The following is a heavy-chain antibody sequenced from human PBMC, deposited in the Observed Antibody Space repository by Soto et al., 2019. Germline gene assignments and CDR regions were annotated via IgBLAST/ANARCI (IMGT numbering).Heavy chain of an antibody. CDR2: ISANGQGI. V-gene: IGHV3-23*01. Sequence: GGSLRLSCAASGFTFSTYALSWGRQAPGKGLEWVSAISANGQGIYYADSVRGRFTISRDNSKNTIFLHMDSLRAEDTAVYYCAKDRNYPRDQFHYWGQGTLVTVSS. CDR1: GFTFSTYA. CDR3: AKDRNYPRDQFHY. D-gene: IGHD1-7*01. J-gene: IGHJ4*02.